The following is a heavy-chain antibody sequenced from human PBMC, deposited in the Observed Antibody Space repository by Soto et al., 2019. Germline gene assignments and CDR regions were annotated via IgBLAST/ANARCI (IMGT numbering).Heavy chain of an antibody. CDR3: ARTDYGDYVRGAFDI. J-gene: IGHJ3*02. CDR1: GVTFSSYS. CDR2: ISGSSSYI. Sequence: EVQVVESGGGLVKPGGSLRLSCAASGVTFSSYSMNWVRQAPGKGLEWVSCISGSSSYIYYADSVKGRFTISRDNAKNSLHLQMNSLRAEDTAVYYCARTDYGDYVRGAFDIWGQGTMVTVSS. D-gene: IGHD4-17*01. V-gene: IGHV3-21*01.